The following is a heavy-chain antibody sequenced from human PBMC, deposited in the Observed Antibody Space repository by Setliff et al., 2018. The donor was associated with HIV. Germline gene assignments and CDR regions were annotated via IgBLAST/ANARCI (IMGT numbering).Heavy chain of an antibody. J-gene: IGHJ3*02. CDR3: ARDYYDSSGYYYRDAFDM. V-gene: IGHV3-48*03. D-gene: IGHD3-22*01. Sequence: PGGSLRLSCAASGFTFSSYEMNWVRQSPGKWLEWLSYISSSGRTIYYADSVKGRFTISRDNAKNSLYLQMNGLRAEDTAVYYCARDYYDSSGYYYRDAFDMWGQGTMVTVS. CDR1: GFTFSSYE. CDR2: ISSSGRTI.